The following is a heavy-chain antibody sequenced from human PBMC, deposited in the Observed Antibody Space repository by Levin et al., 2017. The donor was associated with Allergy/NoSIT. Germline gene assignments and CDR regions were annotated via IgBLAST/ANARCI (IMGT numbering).Heavy chain of an antibody. CDR2: ISYDGSNK. CDR1: GFTFSSYA. CDR3: ARDPFSPDYYGSGSYGNLDY. J-gene: IGHJ4*02. Sequence: GGSLRLSCAASGFTFSSYAMHWVRQAPGKGLEWVAVISYDGSNKYYADSVKGRFTISRDNSKNTLYLQMNSLRAEDTAVYYCARDPFSPDYYGSGSYGNLDYWGQGTLVTVSS. D-gene: IGHD3-10*01. V-gene: IGHV3-30-3*01.